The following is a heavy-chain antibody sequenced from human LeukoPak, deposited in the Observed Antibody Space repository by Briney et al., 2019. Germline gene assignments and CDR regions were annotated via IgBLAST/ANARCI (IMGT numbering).Heavy chain of an antibody. D-gene: IGHD6-13*01. CDR3: AKRGAAAGAQHFDY. CDR1: GFTFSSYA. J-gene: IGHJ4*02. Sequence: PGGSLRLSRAASGFTFSSYAMTWVRQAPGKGLEWVSGISNSGGSTYYADSVKGRFTISRDNSKNTLYLQMNSLRAEDTAVYYCAKRGAAAGAQHFDYWGQGTLVTVSS. V-gene: IGHV3-23*01. CDR2: ISNSGGST.